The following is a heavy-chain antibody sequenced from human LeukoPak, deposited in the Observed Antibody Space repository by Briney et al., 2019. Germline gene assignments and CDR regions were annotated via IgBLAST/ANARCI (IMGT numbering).Heavy chain of an antibody. CDR2: INSDGST. CDR1: GVTFSDYY. D-gene: IGHD6-13*01. V-gene: IGHV3-53*01. J-gene: IGHJ4*02. CDR3: ARGEGGIAASPEDY. Sequence: GGSLRLSCAASGVTFSDYYMRWIREAPGERLGWGSVINSDGSTYYSDSVNGRFPTSRDNSKNTLYLQMNSLRADDTAVYYCARGEGGIAASPEDYWGQGTLVTVSS.